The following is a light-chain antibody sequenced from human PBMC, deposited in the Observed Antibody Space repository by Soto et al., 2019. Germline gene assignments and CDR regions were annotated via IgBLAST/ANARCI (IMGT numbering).Light chain of an antibody. Sequence: EIVLTQSPGTLSLSPGERATLSCRASESISSSYLAWYQQRPGQAPRLLIYGASTRDTGIPDRFSGSGSGTYFPLTISVLVPEDSAVDCCQQYGGSPRTFGQGTKVEIK. CDR1: ESISSSY. CDR3: QQYGGSPRT. V-gene: IGKV3-20*01. CDR2: GAS. J-gene: IGKJ1*01.